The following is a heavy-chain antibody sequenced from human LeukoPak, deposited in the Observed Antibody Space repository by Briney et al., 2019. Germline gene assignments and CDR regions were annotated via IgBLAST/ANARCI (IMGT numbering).Heavy chain of an antibody. CDR3: ARDKGSSSWYLNDY. V-gene: IGHV4-59*01. J-gene: IGHJ4*02. Sequence: SETLSLTCTVSGGSISSYYWSWIRQPPGKGLEWIGYIYYSGSTNYNPSLKSRVTISVDTSKNQFSLKLSSVTAADTAVYYCARDKGSSSWYLNDYWGQGTLVTVSS. D-gene: IGHD6-13*01. CDR1: GGSISSYY. CDR2: IYYSGST.